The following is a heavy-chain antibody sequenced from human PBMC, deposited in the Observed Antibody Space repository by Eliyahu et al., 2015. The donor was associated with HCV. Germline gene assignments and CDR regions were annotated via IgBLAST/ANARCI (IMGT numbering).Heavy chain of an antibody. CDR1: GGSISNHY. V-gene: IGHV4-59*11. Sequence: QVQLQESGPGLVKPSETLSLTCTVSGGSISNHYWSWIRQTPGQGLEWIGDIYYRGSTNYNPSLKSRVTISVDTSKNQFSLKLTSVTTADTAVYFCARALYTRAPDWFDSWGQGTLVTVSS. CDR2: IYYRGST. CDR3: ARALYTRAPDWFDS. J-gene: IGHJ5*01. D-gene: IGHD2-2*01.